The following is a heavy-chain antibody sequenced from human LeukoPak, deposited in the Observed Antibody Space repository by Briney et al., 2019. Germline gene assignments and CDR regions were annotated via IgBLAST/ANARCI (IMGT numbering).Heavy chain of an antibody. J-gene: IGHJ4*02. Sequence: PGGPVTLLCGAPGFTLSRYEVHWVRQAPGKGLEWVSYISSSGSTIYYAHSVKGRFTISSDNTRHSLYLQMHSLRPADTAVYCCAKTLYSYGYGPFDYWGQGTLATVSS. CDR3: AKTLYSYGYGPFDY. CDR1: GFTLSRYE. CDR2: ISSSGSTI. D-gene: IGHD5-18*01. V-gene: IGHV3-48*03.